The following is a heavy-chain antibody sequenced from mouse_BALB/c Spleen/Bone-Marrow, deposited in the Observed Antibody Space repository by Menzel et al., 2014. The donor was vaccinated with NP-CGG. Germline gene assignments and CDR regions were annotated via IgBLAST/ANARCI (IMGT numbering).Heavy chain of an antibody. CDR3: ARPGYYGYQDV. Sequence: VQLQQSGGGLVQPGGSLKLSCAASGFDFSRYWMTWVRQAPGKGLEWIGEINPDSSTINYTPSLKDKFIISRDNAKNTPYLQMSKVRSEDTALYYCARPGYYGYQDVWGAGTTVTVSS. J-gene: IGHJ1*01. CDR2: INPDSSTI. V-gene: IGHV4-1*02. CDR1: GFDFSRYW. D-gene: IGHD1-2*01.